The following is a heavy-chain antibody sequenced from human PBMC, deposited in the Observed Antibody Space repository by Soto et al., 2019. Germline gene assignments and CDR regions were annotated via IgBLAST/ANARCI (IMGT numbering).Heavy chain of an antibody. J-gene: IGHJ4*02. D-gene: IGHD3-22*01. CDR3: VKGEYYYDSSGYYPFDY. V-gene: IGHV3-64D*06. CDR2: ISTNGGST. Sequence: PGGSLILSCSASGFTFSIYSMHWVRQAPGKGLEYVSSISTNGGSTHYADSVKGRFTISRDNSKNTQYLQMSSLRADDTAVYYCVKGEYYYDSSGYYPFDYWGQGTPVTVSS. CDR1: GFTFSIYS.